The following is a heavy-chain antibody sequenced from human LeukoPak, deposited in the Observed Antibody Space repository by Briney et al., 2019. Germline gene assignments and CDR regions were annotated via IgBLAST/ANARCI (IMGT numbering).Heavy chain of an antibody. CDR3: AREPLSPQSGATYYFDY. J-gene: IGHJ4*02. V-gene: IGHV1-69*05. CDR1: GGTFNSYA. Sequence: SVKVSCKASGGTFNSYAISWVRQAPGQGLEWMGGIITIFGTANYAQKFQGRVTITTDESTSTAYMELSSLRSEDTAVYYCAREPLSPQSGATYYFDYWGQGTLVTVSS. CDR2: IITIFGTA. D-gene: IGHD1-26*01.